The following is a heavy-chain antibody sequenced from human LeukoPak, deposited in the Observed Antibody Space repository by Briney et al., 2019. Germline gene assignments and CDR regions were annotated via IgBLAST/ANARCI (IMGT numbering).Heavy chain of an antibody. V-gene: IGHV3-30-3*01. CDR1: GFTFSSYA. Sequence: GRSLRLSCAASGFTFSSYAMHWVRQAPGKGLEWVAVISYDGSNKYYADSVKGRFTISRDNAKNSLYLQMNSLRAEDTAVYYCARDTRSYSPPYGMDVWGQGTTVTVSS. J-gene: IGHJ6*02. CDR2: ISYDGSNK. CDR3: ARDTRSYSPPYGMDV. D-gene: IGHD1-26*01.